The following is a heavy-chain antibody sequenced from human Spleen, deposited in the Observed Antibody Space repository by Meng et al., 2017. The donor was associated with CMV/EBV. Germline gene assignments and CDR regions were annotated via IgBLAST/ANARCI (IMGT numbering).Heavy chain of an antibody. CDR2: INPNSGGT. Sequence: ASVKVSCKASGYTFTGYYMHWVRQAPGHGLEWMGWINPNSGGTNYAQKFQGRVTMTRDTSISTAYMELSRLRSDDTAVYYCARDGLGGYSSSSGDYGMDVWGQGTTVTVSS. CDR3: ARDGLGGYSSSSGDYGMDV. CDR1: GYTFTGYY. J-gene: IGHJ6*02. V-gene: IGHV1-2*02. D-gene: IGHD6-6*01.